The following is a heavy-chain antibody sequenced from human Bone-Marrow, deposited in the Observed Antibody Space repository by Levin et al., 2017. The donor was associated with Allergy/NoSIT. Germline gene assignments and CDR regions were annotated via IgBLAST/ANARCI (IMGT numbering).Heavy chain of an antibody. CDR1: GFTFNNYV. Sequence: GGSLRLSCAASGFTFNNYVMTWVRQAPGKGLERAAVISGSGDAAFYLDSVKGRFTISRDNSKNTLYLQMNSLRAEGTATYYCARGKASSSPRGSGWFDPWGQGTVVTVSS. V-gene: IGHV3-23*01. J-gene: IGHJ5*02. CDR2: ISGSGDAA. CDR3: ARGKASSSPRGSGWFDP. D-gene: IGHD3-10*01.